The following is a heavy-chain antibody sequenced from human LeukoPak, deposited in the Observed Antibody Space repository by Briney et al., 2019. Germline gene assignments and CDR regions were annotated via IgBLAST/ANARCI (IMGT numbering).Heavy chain of an antibody. CDR2: ISSSGFTM. J-gene: IGHJ4*02. Sequence: GGSLRLSCVASGFTFSSYEMNWVRQAPGKGLEWVSYISSSGFTMYYADSVEGRFTISRDNAKNSLYLQMNSLRAEDTAVYYCARLISLYYFDYWGQGTLVTVSS. CDR3: ARLISLYYFDY. V-gene: IGHV3-48*03. CDR1: GFTFSSYE. D-gene: IGHD2-21*01.